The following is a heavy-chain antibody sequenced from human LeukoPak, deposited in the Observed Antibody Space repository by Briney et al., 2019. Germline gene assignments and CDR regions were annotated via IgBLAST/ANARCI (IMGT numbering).Heavy chain of an antibody. CDR2: INHSGST. V-gene: IGHV4-34*01. CDR3: ARLDSSYFYDSSGQTLSDAFDI. Sequence: SETLSLTCAVYGGSFSGYYWSWIRQPPGKGLEWIGEINHSGSTNYNPSLKSRVTISVDTSKNQFSLKLSSVTAADTAVYYCARLDSSYFYDSSGQTLSDAFDIWGQGTMVTVSS. CDR1: GGSFSGYY. D-gene: IGHD3-22*01. J-gene: IGHJ3*02.